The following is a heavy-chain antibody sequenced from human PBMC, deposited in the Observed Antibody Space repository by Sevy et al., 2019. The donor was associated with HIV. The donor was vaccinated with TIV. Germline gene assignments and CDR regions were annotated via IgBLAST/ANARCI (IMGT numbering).Heavy chain of an antibody. CDR2: ISSSSSTI. J-gene: IGHJ6*02. CDR1: GFTFSSYS. D-gene: IGHD3-10*01. Sequence: GGSLRLSCAASGFTFSSYSMNWVRQAPGKGLEWVSYISSSSSTIYYADSVKGRITISRDNAKNSLYLQMSSLRAYDTAVYYCARVPSTGRYGMDVWGQGTTVTVSS. CDR3: ARVPSTGRYGMDV. V-gene: IGHV3-48*01.